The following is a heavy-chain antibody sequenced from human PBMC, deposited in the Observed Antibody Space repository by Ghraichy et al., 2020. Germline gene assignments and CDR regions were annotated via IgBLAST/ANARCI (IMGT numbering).Heavy chain of an antibody. J-gene: IGHJ4*02. V-gene: IGHV1-69*04. Sequence: SVKVSCKASGGTFSSYAISWVRQAPGQGLEWMGRIIPILGIANYAQKFQGRVTITADKSTSTAYMELSSLRSEDTAVYYCARQLGHRDKAAAQYYFDYWGQGTLVTVSS. CDR3: ARQLGHRDKAAAQYYFDY. CDR2: IIPILGIA. CDR1: GGTFSSYA. D-gene: IGHD6-13*01.